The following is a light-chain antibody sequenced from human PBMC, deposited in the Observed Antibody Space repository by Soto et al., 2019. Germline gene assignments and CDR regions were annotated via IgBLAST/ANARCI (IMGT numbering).Light chain of an antibody. J-gene: IGKJ5*01. CDR3: QQRSSWPPIT. V-gene: IGKV3-11*01. CDR2: DAS. CDR1: QSIGNF. Sequence: EIVLTQSPAILSLSPGERATLSCRASQSIGNFLAWYQQKPGQPPRLLIFDASNRAAGVPARFSGSGSGTDFTLTIRSLEPEDVAVYFCQQRSSWPPITFGQGTRLEIK.